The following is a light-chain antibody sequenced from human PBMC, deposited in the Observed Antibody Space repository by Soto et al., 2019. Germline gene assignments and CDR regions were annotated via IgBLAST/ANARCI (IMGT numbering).Light chain of an antibody. J-gene: IGKJ1*01. Sequence: DIQMTQSPSTLSASVGDSVTITCRASQNINTWLAWYQQKPGKAPNLLLYKASTLQSGVPSRFRGRGSGAEFTLTISSLQPDDFANYYCQQCNNSPWTFGQGTKVEIK. V-gene: IGKV1-5*03. CDR1: QNINTW. CDR2: KAS. CDR3: QQCNNSPWT.